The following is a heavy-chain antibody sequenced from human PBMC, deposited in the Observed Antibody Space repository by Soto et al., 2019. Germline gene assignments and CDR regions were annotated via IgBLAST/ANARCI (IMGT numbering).Heavy chain of an antibody. V-gene: IGHV4-39*01. D-gene: IGHD6-19*01. Sequence: SETLSLTCTVSGGSISSSSYYWGWIRQPPGKGLEWIGSIYYSGNTYYNPSLKSRVTISVDTAKNQFSLKLSSVTAADTAVYYCARADGYSSGAAFDYWGQGTLVTVSS. J-gene: IGHJ4*02. CDR3: ARADGYSSGAAFDY. CDR1: GGSISSSSYY. CDR2: IYYSGNT.